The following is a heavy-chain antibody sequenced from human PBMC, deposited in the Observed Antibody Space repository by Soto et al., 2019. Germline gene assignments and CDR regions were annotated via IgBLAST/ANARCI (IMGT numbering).Heavy chain of an antibody. CDR3: TTVSYMTKILVRFDY. V-gene: IGHV3-15*07. Sequence: PGGSLRLSCAASGFIFSNAWINWVRQAPGKGLEWVGRVKSKTDGGTTDFAAPVKGRFAISRDDSKNMVYLEMNSLKTEDTAIYYCTTVSYMTKILVRFDYWGHGALVTVSS. D-gene: IGHD4-17*01. CDR1: GFIFSNAW. CDR2: VKSKTDGGTT. J-gene: IGHJ4*01.